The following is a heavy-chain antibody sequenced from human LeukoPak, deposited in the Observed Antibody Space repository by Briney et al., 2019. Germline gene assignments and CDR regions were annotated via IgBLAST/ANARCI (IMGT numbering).Heavy chain of an antibody. CDR3: ARRQGDGFDI. V-gene: IGHV3-23*01. Sequence: GGSLRLSCAASGFTFSEYAMSWVRQAPGKGLEWVSAITGSGGSIYYADSVKGRFTISRDNSINTLFLQMNSLRVEDTAVYYCARRQGDGFDIWGQGTMVTVSS. J-gene: IGHJ3*02. CDR1: GFTFSEYA. D-gene: IGHD1-1*01. CDR2: ITGSGGSI.